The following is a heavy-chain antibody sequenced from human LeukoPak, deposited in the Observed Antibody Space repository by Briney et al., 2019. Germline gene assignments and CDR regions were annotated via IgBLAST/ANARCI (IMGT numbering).Heavy chain of an antibody. V-gene: IGHV3-7*01. Sequence: GGSLRLSCAASGFTLSHYWMTWVRQAPGKGLEWVANIKQDGSEKYYVDSVKGRFTISRDNAKNSLFLQMNSLRAEDTAVYYCARFGDYGKMYYYYYMDVWSKGTTVTVSS. CDR3: ARFGDYGKMYYYYYMDV. D-gene: IGHD4-17*01. CDR1: GFTLSHYW. J-gene: IGHJ6*03. CDR2: IKQDGSEK.